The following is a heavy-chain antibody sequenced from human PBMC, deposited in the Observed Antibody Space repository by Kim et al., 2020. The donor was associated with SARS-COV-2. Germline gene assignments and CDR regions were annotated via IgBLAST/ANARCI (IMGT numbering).Heavy chain of an antibody. CDR2: ISYDGSNK. Sequence: GGSLRLSCAASGFTFSIYGMHWVRQAPGKGLEWVAVISYDGSNKYYADSVKGRFTISRDNSKNTLYMQMNSLRAEDTAVYYCAKVGNYYDSRDYPTYDYYYYCMEVWGPGTTVTVSS. V-gene: IGHV3-30*18. CDR3: AKVGNYYDSRDYPTYDYYYYCMEV. D-gene: IGHD3-22*01. J-gene: IGHJ6*02. CDR1: GFTFSIYG.